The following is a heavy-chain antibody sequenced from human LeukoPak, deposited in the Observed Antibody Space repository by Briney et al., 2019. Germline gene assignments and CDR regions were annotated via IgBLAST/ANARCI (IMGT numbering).Heavy chain of an antibody. J-gene: IGHJ2*01. Sequence: SETLSLTCTVSGGSISSYYWSWIRQPPGKGLEWIGYIYYSGSTNYNPSLKSRVTISVDTSKNQFSLKLSSMTAADTAVYYCARLGDGYNRRRSWYFDLWGRGTLVTVSS. CDR1: GGSISSYY. CDR2: IYYSGST. CDR3: ARLGDGYNRRRSWYFDL. D-gene: IGHD5-12*01. V-gene: IGHV4-59*08.